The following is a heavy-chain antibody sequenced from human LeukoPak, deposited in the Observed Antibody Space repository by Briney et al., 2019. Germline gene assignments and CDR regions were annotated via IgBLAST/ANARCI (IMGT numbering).Heavy chain of an antibody. Sequence: PGGSLRLSCTASGFTFGGYAMSWVRQAPGKGLEWVSGINWNGGSTGYADSVKGRFTISRDNAKNSLYLQMNSLRAEDTALYYCARRYGDYKDAFDIWGQGTMVTVSS. CDR1: GFTFGGYA. V-gene: IGHV3-20*04. CDR3: ARRYGDYKDAFDI. CDR2: INWNGGST. D-gene: IGHD4-17*01. J-gene: IGHJ3*02.